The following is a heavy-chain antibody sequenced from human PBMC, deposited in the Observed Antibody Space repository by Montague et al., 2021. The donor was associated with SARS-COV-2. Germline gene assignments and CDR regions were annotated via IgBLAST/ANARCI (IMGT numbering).Heavy chain of an antibody. D-gene: IGHD3/OR15-3a*01. CDR2: IYNSDST. J-gene: IGHJ4*02. V-gene: IGHV4-30-4*08. Sequence: TLSLTCTVSGGSISSGDYYWNWIRQPPGKGLEWIGYIYNSDSTYYNPSLKSRASISVDTSKNQLSLRLSSVTAADTAVYYCARIGMWSGAYWGQGTLVTVSS. CDR1: GGSISSGDYY. CDR3: ARIGMWSGAY.